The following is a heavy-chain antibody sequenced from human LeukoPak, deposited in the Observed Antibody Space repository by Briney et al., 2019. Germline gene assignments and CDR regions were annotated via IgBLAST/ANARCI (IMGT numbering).Heavy chain of an antibody. CDR1: GYTFTRYG. CDR3: ARGGRRTKDRDAFEI. D-gene: IGHD6-25*01. Sequence: SVKVSCKASGYTFTRYGISGLRPAAGREGAWMGWINAYNGNTNYAQKLQGRVTMTTATSTSTAYIELSSLRSDDTAVYYCARGGRRTKDRDAFEIWGQGTMVTVSS. CDR2: INAYNGNT. V-gene: IGHV1-18*04. J-gene: IGHJ3*02.